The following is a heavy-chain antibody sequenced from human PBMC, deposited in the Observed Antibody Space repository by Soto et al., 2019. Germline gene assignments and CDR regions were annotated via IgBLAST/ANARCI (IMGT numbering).Heavy chain of an antibody. CDR2: IIPIFGTA. CDR1: GGTFSSYA. Sequence: QVQLVQSGAEVKKPGSSVKVSCKASGGTFSSYAISWVRQAPGQGLEWMGGIIPIFGTANYAQKFQGRVTITAEKYRSPANMELSSLRSEDTAVYYCARVIAARSDTNWFDPWGQGTLVTVSS. D-gene: IGHD6-6*01. J-gene: IGHJ5*02. V-gene: IGHV1-69*06. CDR3: ARVIAARSDTNWFDP.